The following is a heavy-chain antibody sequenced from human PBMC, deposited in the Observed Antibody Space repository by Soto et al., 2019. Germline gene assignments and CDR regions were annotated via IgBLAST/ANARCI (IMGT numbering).Heavy chain of an antibody. CDR2: IWYDGSKK. D-gene: IGHD3-22*01. Sequence: GGSLRLSCAVSGFTFSDYGIVWVRQAPGKGLEWVAVIWYDGSKKYHADSVQGRFTISRDNSKNSLYLQMNSLRAEDTAVYYCARRRGPDYDSSGYYFDHWGQGTLVTVSS. CDR3: ARRRGPDYDSSGYYFDH. V-gene: IGHV3-33*01. J-gene: IGHJ4*02. CDR1: GFTFSDYG.